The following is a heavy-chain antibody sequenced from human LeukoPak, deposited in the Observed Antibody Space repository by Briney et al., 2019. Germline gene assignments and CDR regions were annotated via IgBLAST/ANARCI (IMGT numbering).Heavy chain of an antibody. CDR1: GFTFSSYA. CDR3: ASMQVYCSSTSCYDIGMDV. J-gene: IGHJ6*04. CDR2: ISYDGSNK. Sequence: GGSLRLSCAASGFTFSSYAMHWVRQAPGKGLEWVAVISYDGSNKYYAGSVKGRFTISRDNSKNTLYLQMNSLRAEDTAVYYCASMQVYCSSTSCYDIGMDVWGKGTTVTVSS. D-gene: IGHD2-2*01. V-gene: IGHV3-30-3*01.